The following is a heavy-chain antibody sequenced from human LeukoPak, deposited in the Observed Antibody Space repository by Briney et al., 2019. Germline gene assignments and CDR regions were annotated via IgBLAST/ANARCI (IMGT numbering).Heavy chain of an antibody. D-gene: IGHD5-18*01. CDR1: GFTVSSNY. CDR3: ARALLDTAMVTPFDY. CDR2: IYSGGST. V-gene: IGHV3-53*01. Sequence: RGSLRLSCAASGFTVSSNYMSWVRQAPGKGLEWVSVIYSGGSTYYADSVKGRFTISRDNSKNTLYLQMNSLRAEDTAVYYCARALLDTAMVTPFDYWGQGTLVTVSS. J-gene: IGHJ4*02.